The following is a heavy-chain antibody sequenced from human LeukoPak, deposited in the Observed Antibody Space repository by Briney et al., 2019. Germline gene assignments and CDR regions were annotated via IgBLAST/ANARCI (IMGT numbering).Heavy chain of an antibody. D-gene: IGHD4-23*01. Sequence: GGSLRLSCAASGFTFNSYWMSWVRQAPGKGLEWVANIKQDGSEKYYVDSVKGRFTISRDNARNSLYLQMNSLRAEDTALYYCARDGDTVLTRGYYYYMDVWGKGTTVTVSS. CDR2: IKQDGSEK. CDR1: GFTFNSYW. V-gene: IGHV3-7*01. J-gene: IGHJ6*03. CDR3: ARDGDTVLTRGYYYYMDV.